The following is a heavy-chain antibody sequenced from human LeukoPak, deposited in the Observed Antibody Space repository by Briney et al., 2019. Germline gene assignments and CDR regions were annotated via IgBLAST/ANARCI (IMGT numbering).Heavy chain of an antibody. V-gene: IGHV4-34*01. CDR2: INHSGST. CDR3: ARVLFSGGAFDI. CDR1: GGSFSGYY. D-gene: IGHD6-19*01. Sequence: PSETLSLTCAVYGGSFSGYYWSWIRQPPGKGLEWIGEINHSGSTNYNPSLKSRVTISVDTSKNQFSLKLGSVTAADTAVYYCARVLFSGGAFDIWGQGTMVTVSS. J-gene: IGHJ3*02.